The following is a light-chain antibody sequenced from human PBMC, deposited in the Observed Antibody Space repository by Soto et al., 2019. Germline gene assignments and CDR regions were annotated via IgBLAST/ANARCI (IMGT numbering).Light chain of an antibody. Sequence: QSVLTQPPSVSGAPGQRVTISCTGRSSNIGAGYDVHWYQQLPGAAPKLLIYDNTNRPSGIPDRFSGSKSGTSASLAITWVQAEDDADYYYQSYDSSRRAYVFGSGTKLTFL. J-gene: IGLJ1*01. CDR1: SSNIGAGYD. CDR2: DNT. V-gene: IGLV1-40*01. CDR3: QSYDSSRRAYV.